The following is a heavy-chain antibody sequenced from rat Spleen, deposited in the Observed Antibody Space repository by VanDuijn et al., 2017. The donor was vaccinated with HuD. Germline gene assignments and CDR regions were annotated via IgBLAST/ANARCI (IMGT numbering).Heavy chain of an antibody. CDR1: GYSIISSFG. CDR2: MSGAGST. CDR3: ATYSDYATSPFAY. V-gene: IGHV3-3*01. D-gene: IGHD1-6*01. Sequence: EVQLQESGPGLVKPSQSLSLTCSVTGYSIISSFGWNWIRMFPGNKLEWMGYMSGAGSTNYNPSLKSRISITRDTSKNQFFLQVNSVTTEDTATYYCATYSDYATSPFAYWGRGTLVTVSS. J-gene: IGHJ3*01.